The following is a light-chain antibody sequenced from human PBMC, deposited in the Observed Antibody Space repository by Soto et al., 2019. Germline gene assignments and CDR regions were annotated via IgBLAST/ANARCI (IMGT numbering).Light chain of an antibody. CDR2: LNSDGSH. V-gene: IGLV4-69*01. J-gene: IGLJ3*02. CDR3: QSWGTGIDWV. Sequence: QSVLTQSPSASASLGASVKLTCTLSSGHSSYAIAWHQQQPEKGPRYLMNLNSDGSHTKGDGIPGRFSGSSSGAERYLTISRLQSEDGADYYCQSWGTGIDWVFGGGTKVTVL. CDR1: SGHSSYA.